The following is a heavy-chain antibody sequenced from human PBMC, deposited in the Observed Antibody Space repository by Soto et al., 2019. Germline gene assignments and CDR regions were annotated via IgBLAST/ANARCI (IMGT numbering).Heavy chain of an antibody. Sequence: GESLTISCPCSGYAFSSYWIAWVRQMPGKGLEWMGIIYPGDSDTRYSPSFQGQVTISVDKSITTAYLQWSSLKASDTAMYYCARGYCTATICDPWFDPWGQGTLVTVSS. CDR1: GYAFSSYW. CDR3: ARGYCTATICDPWFDP. CDR2: IYPGDSDT. D-gene: IGHD2-8*02. V-gene: IGHV5-51*01. J-gene: IGHJ5*02.